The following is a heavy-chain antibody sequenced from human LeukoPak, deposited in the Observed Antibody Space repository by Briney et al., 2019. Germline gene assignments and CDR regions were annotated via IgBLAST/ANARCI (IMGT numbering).Heavy chain of an antibody. Sequence: SETLSLTCTVSGYSISSGYYWGWIRQPPGKGLEWIGSIYHSGNTYYNPSLMSRVTISVDTSKNRFSLRLSSVTAADTAVYYCARHYDILTGYSAYAFDIWGQGTMLTVSS. J-gene: IGHJ3*02. V-gene: IGHV4-38-2*02. CDR2: IYHSGNT. CDR1: GYSISSGYY. CDR3: ARHYDILTGYSAYAFDI. D-gene: IGHD3-9*01.